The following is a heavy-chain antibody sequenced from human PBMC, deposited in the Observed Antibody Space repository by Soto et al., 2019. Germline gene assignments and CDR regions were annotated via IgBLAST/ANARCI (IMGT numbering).Heavy chain of an antibody. V-gene: IGHV4-30-4*02. Sequence: PSETLSLTCNVSGGPIKTGDYYWNWIRQPPGKGLEWIGYVFYSGATNYSPSLKSRAAISMDTSKNQFSLKLSSVTAADTAVYYCARGGPRYHFDYWGQGTLVTVSS. CDR3: ARGGPRYHFDY. CDR1: GGPIKTGDYY. CDR2: VFYSGAT. D-gene: IGHD1-26*01. J-gene: IGHJ4*02.